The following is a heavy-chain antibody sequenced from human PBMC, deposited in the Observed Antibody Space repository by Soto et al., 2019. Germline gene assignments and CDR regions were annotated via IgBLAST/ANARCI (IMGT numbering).Heavy chain of an antibody. CDR1: GGSISSSSYY. V-gene: IGHV4-39*01. D-gene: IGHD3-22*01. CDR3: ANYYDSSGYYGPNAFDI. J-gene: IGHJ3*02. CDR2: IYYSGST. Sequence: SETLSLTCTVSGGSISSSSYYWGWIRQPPGKGLEWIGSIYYSGSTYYNPSLKSRVTISVDTSKNQFSLKLSSVTAADTAVYYCANYYDSSGYYGPNAFDIWGQGTMVTVSS.